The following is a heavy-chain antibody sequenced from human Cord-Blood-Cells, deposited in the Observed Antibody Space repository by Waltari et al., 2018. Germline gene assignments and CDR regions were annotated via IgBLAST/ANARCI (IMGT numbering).Heavy chain of an antibody. CDR3: AKAYSSSWFDY. Sequence: EVQLVESGGGLVQPGMSLGRSCADSGLTFDGYAMHWVRQAPGKGLEWVSGISWNSGSIGYADSVKGRFTISRDNAKNSLYLQMNSLRAEDTALYYCAKAYSSSWFDYWGQGTLVTVSS. D-gene: IGHD6-13*01. J-gene: IGHJ4*02. CDR2: ISWNSGSI. CDR1: GLTFDGYA. V-gene: IGHV3-9*01.